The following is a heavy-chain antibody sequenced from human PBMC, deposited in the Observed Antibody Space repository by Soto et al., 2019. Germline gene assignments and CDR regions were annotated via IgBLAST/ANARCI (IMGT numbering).Heavy chain of an antibody. J-gene: IGHJ6*02. V-gene: IGHV3-30*18. CDR1: GFTFSSYG. CDR3: AKDLRKTTMVRGVIINTGGYYYGMDV. Sequence: LRLSCAASGFTFSSYGMHWVRQAPGKGLEWVAVISYDGSNKYYADSVKGRFTISRDNSKNTLYLQMNSLRAEDTAVYYCAKDLRKTTMVRGVIINTGGYYYGMDVWGQGTTVTVSS. CDR2: ISYDGSNK. D-gene: IGHD3-10*01.